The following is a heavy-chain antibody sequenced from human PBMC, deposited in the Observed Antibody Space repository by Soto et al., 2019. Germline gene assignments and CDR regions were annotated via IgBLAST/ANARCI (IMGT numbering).Heavy chain of an antibody. D-gene: IGHD3-16*01. CDR3: ARGGSPIDY. CDR1: GYTFTNCG. Sequence: QVQLVQSGAEVKKPGASVKVSCKASGYTFTNCGISWVRQAPGQRLEWMGWISAYNGNTNYAQKFQGRVTMTTDTSSSTAYKDVSMLRFDDTAVYYGARGGSPIDYWGQGTLVTVSS. V-gene: IGHV1-18*01. CDR2: ISAYNGNT. J-gene: IGHJ4*02.